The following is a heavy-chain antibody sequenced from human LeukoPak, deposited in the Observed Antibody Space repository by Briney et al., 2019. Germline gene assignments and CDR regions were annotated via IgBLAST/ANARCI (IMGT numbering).Heavy chain of an antibody. CDR2: IYYSGST. CDR3: AGGESTSYYYYKDV. Sequence: SETLSLTCTVSGGSISSSSYYWGWIRQPPGKGLEWIGSIYYSGSTYYNPSLKSRVTISVDTSKNQFSLKLSSVTAADTAVYYCAGGESTSYYYYKDVWGKGTTVTVSS. CDR1: GGSISSSSYY. D-gene: IGHD3-16*01. V-gene: IGHV4-39*07. J-gene: IGHJ6*03.